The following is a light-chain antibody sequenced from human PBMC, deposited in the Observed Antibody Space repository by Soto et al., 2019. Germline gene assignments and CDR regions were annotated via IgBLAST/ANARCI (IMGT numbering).Light chain of an antibody. J-gene: IGKJ3*01. CDR3: QQSYSSPFT. CDR2: AAS. CDR1: QPIDTS. V-gene: IGKV1-39*01. Sequence: DIQMTQAPSSPSASVGDRVTITCRASQPIDTSLNWYQQKPGNAPRLLIYAASSLQSGVPLRFSGSGSGTDFTLTISSLQPEDFATYYCQQSYSSPFTFGPGTTVYIK.